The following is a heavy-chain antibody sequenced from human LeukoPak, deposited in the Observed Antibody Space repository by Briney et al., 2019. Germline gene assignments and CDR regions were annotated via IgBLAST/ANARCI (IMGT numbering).Heavy chain of an antibody. CDR1: GYTFTGYY. D-gene: IGHD3-22*01. CDR2: INPNSGGT. Sequence: ASVKVSCKASGYTFTGYYMHWVRQAPGQGLEWMGWINPNSGGTNYAQKFQGRVTMTRNTYISTAYLELSRLRSDDTAVYYCARDSYYYDSSGYPDPYYYYYMDVWGKGTTVTVSS. V-gene: IGHV1-2*02. J-gene: IGHJ6*03. CDR3: ARDSYYYDSSGYPDPYYYYYMDV.